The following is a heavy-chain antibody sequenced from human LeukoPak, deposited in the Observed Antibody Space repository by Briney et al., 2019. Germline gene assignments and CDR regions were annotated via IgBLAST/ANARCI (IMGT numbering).Heavy chain of an antibody. J-gene: IGHJ4*02. Sequence: QPGGSLRLSCAASGLTLSGYWMHWVRQAPGKGLVWVSRINGDASSTSYADSVKGRFTISRDNAKSTLYLQMNSLRVEDTAVYYCARARGITYGYFEYWGQGTLVTVSS. CDR2: INGDASST. CDR1: GLTLSGYW. V-gene: IGHV3-74*01. CDR3: ARARGITYGYFEY. D-gene: IGHD5-18*01.